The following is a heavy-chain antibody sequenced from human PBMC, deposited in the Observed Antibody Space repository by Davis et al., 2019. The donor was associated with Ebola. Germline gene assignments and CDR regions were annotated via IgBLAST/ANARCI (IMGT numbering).Heavy chain of an antibody. J-gene: IGHJ4*02. Sequence: GESLKISCAASGFTVSSNYMSWVRQAPGKGLEWVSVIYSGGSTYYADSVKGRFTISRDNSKNTLHLQMNSLRAEDTAVYYCARALGAFDYWGQGTLVTVSS. CDR3: ARALGAFDY. D-gene: IGHD1-26*01. CDR1: GFTVSSNY. V-gene: IGHV3-66*01. CDR2: IYSGGST.